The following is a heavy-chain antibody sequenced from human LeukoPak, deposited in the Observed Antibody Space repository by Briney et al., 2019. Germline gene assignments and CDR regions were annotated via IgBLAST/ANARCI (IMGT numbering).Heavy chain of an antibody. J-gene: IGHJ4*02. Sequence: PSETLSLTCTVSGGSISSGDYYWSWIRQPPGKGLEWIGYIYYSGSTYYNPSLKSRVTISVDTSKNQFSLKLSSVTAADTAVYYCARIMLSWRKFDCWGQGTLVTVSS. D-gene: IGHD3-10*02. CDR2: IYYSGST. V-gene: IGHV4-30-4*01. CDR1: GGSISSGDYY. CDR3: ARIMLSWRKFDC.